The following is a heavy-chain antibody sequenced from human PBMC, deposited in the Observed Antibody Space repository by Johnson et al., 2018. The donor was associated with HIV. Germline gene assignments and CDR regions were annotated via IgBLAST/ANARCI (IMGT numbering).Heavy chain of an antibody. J-gene: IGHJ3*02. CDR2: IYSGGST. D-gene: IGHD2-15*01. CDR3: ASQGSGGSWAPGGFDI. Sequence: VQLVESGGGLVQPGGSLRLSCAASGFTVSSNYMSWVRQAPGKELEWVSVIYSGGSTYYADSVKGRFPISSDNSKNTLYLQMNGLRAEDTAVYYCASQGSGGSWAPGGFDIWGQGTMVTVSS. V-gene: IGHV3-66*04. CDR1: GFTVSSNY.